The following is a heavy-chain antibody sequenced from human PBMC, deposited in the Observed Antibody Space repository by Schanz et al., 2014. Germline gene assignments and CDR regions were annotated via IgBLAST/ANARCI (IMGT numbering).Heavy chain of an antibody. D-gene: IGHD3-22*01. CDR2: IRYDGSSK. CDR3: AKEDRNHNSDYVS. J-gene: IGHJ4*02. Sequence: QVQLVESGGGVVQPGGSLRLSCAASGFTFTSYSMHWVRQAPGRGLEWVAFIRYDGSSKYYADSVRGRFTISRDDSKNTLYLQMNSLRPEDTAVYYCAKEDRNHNSDYVSWGQGTLVTVSS. V-gene: IGHV3-30*02. CDR1: GFTFTSYS.